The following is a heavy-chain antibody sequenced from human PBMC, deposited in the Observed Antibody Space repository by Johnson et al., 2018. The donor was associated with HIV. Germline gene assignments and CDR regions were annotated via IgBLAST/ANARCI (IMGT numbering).Heavy chain of an antibody. CDR1: GFTFSSHA. D-gene: IGHD6-13*01. Sequence: QVQVLESGGGLVKPGGSLRLSCAASGFTFSSHAMHWVRQAPGKGLEWVAFISFDGTSKYYADSVKGRFTISRDNPKNTLYLQMNSLRAEDTAVYYCARGGWYSSSWDAFDIWGQGTMVTVSS. CDR3: ARGGWYSSSWDAFDI. CDR2: ISFDGTSK. V-gene: IGHV3-30*04. J-gene: IGHJ3*02.